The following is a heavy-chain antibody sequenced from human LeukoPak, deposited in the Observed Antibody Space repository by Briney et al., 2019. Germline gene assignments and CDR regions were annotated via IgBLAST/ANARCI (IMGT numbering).Heavy chain of an antibody. CDR3: ARHPSGSGSYYYFDY. J-gene: IGHJ4*02. Sequence: SETLSLTCAVYGGSFSGYYWSWIRQPPGKGLEWIGEINHSGSTNYNPSLKSRVTISVDTSKNQFSLKLSSMTAADTAVYYCARHPSGSGSYYYFDYWGQGTLVTVSS. D-gene: IGHD3-10*01. CDR2: INHSGST. V-gene: IGHV4-34*01. CDR1: GGSFSGYY.